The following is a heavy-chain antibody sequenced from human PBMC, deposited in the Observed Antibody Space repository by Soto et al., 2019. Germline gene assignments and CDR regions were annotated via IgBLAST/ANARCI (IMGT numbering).Heavy chain of an antibody. Sequence: QVQVVESGGGVVQPGRSLRLSCAASGFTFSSYGMHWVRQAPGKGLEWVAVISYDGSNKYYADSVKGRFTISRDNSKNTLYLQMNSLRAEDTAVYYCAKDRSHFIAARQYYFDYWGQGTLVTVSS. CDR3: AKDRSHFIAARQYYFDY. J-gene: IGHJ4*02. D-gene: IGHD6-6*01. CDR2: ISYDGSNK. CDR1: GFTFSSYG. V-gene: IGHV3-30*18.